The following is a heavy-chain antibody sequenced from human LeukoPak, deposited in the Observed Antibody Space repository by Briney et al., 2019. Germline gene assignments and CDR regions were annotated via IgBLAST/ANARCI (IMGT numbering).Heavy chain of an antibody. CDR1: GFTFSSYG. CDR3: ARDIIAAAGNYYYYGMDV. V-gene: IGHV3-30*03. Sequence: GGSLRLSCAASGFTFSSYGMHWVRQAPGKGLEWVAVISYDGSNKYYADSVKGRFTISRDNSKNTLYLQMNSLRAEDTAVYYCARDIIAAAGNYYYYGMDVWGQGTTVTVSS. CDR2: ISYDGSNK. D-gene: IGHD6-13*01. J-gene: IGHJ6*02.